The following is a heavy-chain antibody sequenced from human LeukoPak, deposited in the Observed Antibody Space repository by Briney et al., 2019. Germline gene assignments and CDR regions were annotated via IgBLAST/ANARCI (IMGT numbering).Heavy chain of an antibody. CDR1: GFSFTSFG. CDR2: IWYDGSKT. CDR3: AKDWGLSSSFYFDS. V-gene: IGHV3-33*06. J-gene: IGHJ5*01. D-gene: IGHD7-27*01. Sequence: GRSLRLSCAASGFSFTSFGMHWVSQAPGKGLEWLALIWYDGSKTFYADSAKGRFTISRDNSKNTLHLLMTRLRAEDTAIYYCAKDWGLSSSFYFDSWRQGNQVAVSS.